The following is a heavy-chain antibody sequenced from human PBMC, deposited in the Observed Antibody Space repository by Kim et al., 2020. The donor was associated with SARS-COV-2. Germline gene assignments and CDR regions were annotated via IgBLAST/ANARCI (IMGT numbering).Heavy chain of an antibody. Sequence: SETLSLTCTVSGGSISSYYWSWIRQPPGKGLEWIGYIYYSGSTNYNPSLKSRVTISVDTSKNQFSLKLSSVTAADTAVYYCARGAWYGALLFDYWGQGTLVTVSS. D-gene: IGHD3-10*01. CDR1: GGSISSYY. J-gene: IGHJ4*02. CDR3: ARGAWYGALLFDY. V-gene: IGHV4-59*01. CDR2: IYYSGST.